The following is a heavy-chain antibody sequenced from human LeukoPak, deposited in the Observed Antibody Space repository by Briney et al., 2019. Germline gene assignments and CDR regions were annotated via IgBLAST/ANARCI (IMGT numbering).Heavy chain of an antibody. CDR2: IKSITDGGTT. V-gene: IGHV3-15*01. CDR1: RYTFSNAW. J-gene: IGHJ6*02. Sequence: GGSLRLSCAAPRYTFSNAWMSWVSQAPGKGLEWVGRIKSITDGGTTDYAAPVKGRFTISRDDSKNTLYLQMNSLKTEDTAVYYCTAGYCSSTSCYTLRNYYGMDVWGQGTTFTVSS. CDR3: TAGYCSSTSCYTLRNYYGMDV. D-gene: IGHD2-2*02.